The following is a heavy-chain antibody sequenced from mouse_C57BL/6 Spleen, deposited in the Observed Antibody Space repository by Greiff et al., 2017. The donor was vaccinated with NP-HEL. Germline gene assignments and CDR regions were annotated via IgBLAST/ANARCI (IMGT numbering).Heavy chain of an antibody. CDR3: ARGGPIYYDYDGGFAY. CDR1: GYTFTSYW. J-gene: IGHJ3*01. D-gene: IGHD2-4*01. CDR2: INPSNGGT. Sequence: VQLQQPGTELVKPGASVKLSCKASGYTFTSYWMHWVKQRPGQGLEWIGNINPSNGGTNYNEKFKSKATLTVDKSSSTAYMQLSSLTSEDSAVYYCARGGPIYYDYDGGFAYWGQGTLVTVSA. V-gene: IGHV1-53*01.